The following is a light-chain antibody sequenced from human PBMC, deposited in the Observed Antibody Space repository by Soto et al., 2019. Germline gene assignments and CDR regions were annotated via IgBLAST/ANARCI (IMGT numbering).Light chain of an antibody. Sequence: EIVMTQSPLSLPVTPGEPASISCRSSQSLLHSNGATYLAWYLQKPGQSPDLPIYLVSIRAFGVPDRFTGSRSGTDLTLKISRVEAEDVGIYYCMQALHTPITFGRGTRLDIK. CDR1: QSLLHSNGATY. V-gene: IGKV2-28*01. CDR2: LVS. J-gene: IGKJ5*01. CDR3: MQALHTPIT.